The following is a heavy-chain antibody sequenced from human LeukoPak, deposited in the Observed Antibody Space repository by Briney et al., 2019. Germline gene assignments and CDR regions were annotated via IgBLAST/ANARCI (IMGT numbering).Heavy chain of an antibody. CDR3: ARANYYDSSGGTHFDY. V-gene: IGHV4-39*01. CDR1: GGSISSSSYY. Sequence: SETLSLTCTVSGGSISSSSYYWGWIRQPPGKGLEWIGSIYYSESTYYNPSLKSRVTISVDTSKNQFSLKLSSVTAADTAVYYCARANYYDSSGGTHFDYWGQGTLVTVSS. CDR2: IYYSEST. J-gene: IGHJ4*02. D-gene: IGHD3-22*01.